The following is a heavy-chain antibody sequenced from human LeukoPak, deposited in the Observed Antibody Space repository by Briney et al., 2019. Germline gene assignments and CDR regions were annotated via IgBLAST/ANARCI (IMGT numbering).Heavy chain of an antibody. Sequence: ASVKVSCKASGYTFTGYYMHWVRQAPGQGLEWMGWINPNSGGTNYAQKFQGRVTMTEDTSTDTAYMELSSLRSEDTAVYYCATGLGSMDVWGKGTTVTVSS. D-gene: IGHD1-26*01. J-gene: IGHJ6*03. CDR1: GYTFTGYY. CDR2: INPNSGGT. CDR3: ATGLGSMDV. V-gene: IGHV1-2*02.